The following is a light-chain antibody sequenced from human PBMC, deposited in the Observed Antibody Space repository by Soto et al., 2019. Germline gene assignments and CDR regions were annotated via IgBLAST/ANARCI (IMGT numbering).Light chain of an antibody. CDR2: DAS. CDR1: QSVSSY. V-gene: IGKV3-11*01. J-gene: IGKJ4*01. Sequence: EIVLTQSPATLSWSTGVRATLSCRASQSVSSYLAWYQQKPGQAPRLLIYDASNRATGIPARFSGSGSGTDFTLTISSLEPEDFAVYYCQQRSNWPRVTFGGGTKVEIK. CDR3: QQRSNWPRVT.